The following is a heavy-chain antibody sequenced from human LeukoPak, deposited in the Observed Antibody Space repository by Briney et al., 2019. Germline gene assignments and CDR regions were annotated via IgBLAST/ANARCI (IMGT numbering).Heavy chain of an antibody. CDR2: IFHSGGT. Sequence: SGTLSLTCGVSGGSIISNNWWSWVRQPPGKGLEWIGEIFHSGGTSYNPSLKSRVTISLDTSKDQFSLKLSSVTAADTAVYYCARHSSVLPFDYWGQGTLVAVS. J-gene: IGHJ4*02. V-gene: IGHV4-4*02. D-gene: IGHD3-10*01. CDR3: ARHSSVLPFDY. CDR1: GGSIISNNW.